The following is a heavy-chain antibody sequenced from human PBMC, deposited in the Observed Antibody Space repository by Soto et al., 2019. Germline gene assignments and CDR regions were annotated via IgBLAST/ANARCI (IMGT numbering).Heavy chain of an antibody. CDR3: AAETKSYFYGMDV. CDR2: ISYDGSNK. J-gene: IGHJ6*02. CDR1: GLTFSSSA. V-gene: IGHV3-30*03. Sequence: QVQLVESGGGVVQPGRSLRLSCAASGLTFSSSAMHWVRQAPGKGLEWVALISYDGSNKCYVDSVKGRFTISRDNSKDTLDLQMNSLREGDTAVYYCAAETKSYFYGMDVWGQGTTVTVSS.